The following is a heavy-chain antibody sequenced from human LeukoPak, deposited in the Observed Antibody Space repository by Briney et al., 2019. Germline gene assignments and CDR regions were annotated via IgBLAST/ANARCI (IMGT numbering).Heavy chain of an antibody. J-gene: IGHJ4*02. D-gene: IGHD5-24*01. CDR1: RFTFSRYA. CDR3: ARDRDGYIAY. CDR2: ISYDGSNK. V-gene: IGHV3-30*04. Sequence: SGGSLRLSCAASRFTFSRYAMHWVRQAPGKGLEWVAVISYDGSNKYYADSVKGRFTISRDNSKNTLYLQMNSLRAEDTAVYYCARDRDGYIAYWGQGTLVTVSS.